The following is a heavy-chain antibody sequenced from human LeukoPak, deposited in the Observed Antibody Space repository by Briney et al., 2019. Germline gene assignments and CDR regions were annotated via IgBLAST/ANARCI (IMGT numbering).Heavy chain of an antibody. V-gene: IGHV4-59*01. Sequence: KPSETLSHTCIVSGGSISGYYWSWIRQPPGKVLEWIGYIYFSGSTNYNPSLESRVTMSVDTSKNQLSLKLSSVTTADTALYYCARGAYYFDHWGQGTLVTVSS. J-gene: IGHJ4*02. CDR2: IYFSGST. CDR3: ARGAYYFDH. CDR1: GGSISGYY.